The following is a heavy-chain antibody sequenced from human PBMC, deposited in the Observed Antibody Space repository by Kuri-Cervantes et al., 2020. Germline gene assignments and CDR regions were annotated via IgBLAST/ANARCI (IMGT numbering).Heavy chain of an antibody. D-gene: IGHD6-19*01. J-gene: IGHJ4*02. CDR1: GYTFSNYY. V-gene: IGHV5-51*01. CDR3: ARREGSAWYRGLEF. CDR2: IYPDNSHT. Sequence: GESLKISCQGSGYTFSNYYIAWVRQVPGRGLEWMGIIYPDNSHTSYSPSFQGQVTMSADKSINTAYLQWSSLKASDTAIYYCARREGSAWYRGLEFWGQGTRVTVSS.